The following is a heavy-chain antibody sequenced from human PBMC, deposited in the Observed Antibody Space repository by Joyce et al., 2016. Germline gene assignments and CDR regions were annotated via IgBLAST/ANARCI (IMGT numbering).Heavy chain of an antibody. J-gene: IGHJ4*02. CDR2: IYPGDSDS. V-gene: IGHV5-51*01. Sequence: EVQLVQSGAEVKKPGESLKISCETSGYNFDKYWIAWVRQMPGKGLEWMGIIYPGDSDSRISPSFQGQVTISVGRSISTAYLQWNSLKASDTAIYYCARRAKGATIGYYFDYWGQGTLVTVSS. CDR1: GYNFDKYW. D-gene: IGHD5-12*01. CDR3: ARRAKGATIGYYFDY.